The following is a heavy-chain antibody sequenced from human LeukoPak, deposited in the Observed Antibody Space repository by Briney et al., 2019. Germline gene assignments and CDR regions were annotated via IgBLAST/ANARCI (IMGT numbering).Heavy chain of an antibody. CDR1: GGSISSSNW. Sequence: SETLSLTCAVSGGSISSSNWWSWVRQPPGKGLEWIGEIYHSGSTNYNPSLKSRVTISVDKSKNQFSLKLSSVTAADTAVYYCVNSGTMAQRTYFDYWGQGTLVTVSS. V-gene: IGHV4-4*02. J-gene: IGHJ4*02. CDR3: VNSGTMAQRTYFDY. CDR2: IYHSGST. D-gene: IGHD4/OR15-4a*01.